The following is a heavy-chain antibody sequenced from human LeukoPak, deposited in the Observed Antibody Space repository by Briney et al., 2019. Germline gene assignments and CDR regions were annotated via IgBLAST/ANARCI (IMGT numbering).Heavy chain of an antibody. CDR1: GFTFSSYN. CDR3: ARDDEGRGYTYGYGAFDI. Sequence: TGGSLRLSCAASGFTFSSYNMNWVRQAPGKGLEWVSYISSSSSTIFYADSVKGRFTIPRDNAKNSLYLQMNSLRDEDTAVYHCARDDEGRGYTYGYGAFDIWGQGTMVTVSS. CDR2: ISSSSSTI. V-gene: IGHV3-48*02. J-gene: IGHJ3*02. D-gene: IGHD5-18*01.